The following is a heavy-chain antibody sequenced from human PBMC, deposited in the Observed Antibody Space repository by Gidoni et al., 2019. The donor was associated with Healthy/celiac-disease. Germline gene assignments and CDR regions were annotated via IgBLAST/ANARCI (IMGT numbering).Heavy chain of an antibody. D-gene: IGHD6-13*01. CDR1: GFTSGDYA. J-gene: IGHJ4*02. CDR2: SRSKAYGGTT. CDR3: TRERIAAAPTHFDY. Sequence: VLLVGSVGGLLQPGRSLMLSCTASGFTSGDYAMSWFRQAPGKGLEWVGFSRSKAYGGTTEYAASVKGRFTISRDDSKSIAYLQMNSLKTEDTAVYYCTRERIAAAPTHFDYWGQGTLVTVSS. V-gene: IGHV3-49*03.